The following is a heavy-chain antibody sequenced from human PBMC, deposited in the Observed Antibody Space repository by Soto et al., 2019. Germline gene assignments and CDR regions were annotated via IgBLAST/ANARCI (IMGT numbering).Heavy chain of an antibody. CDR2: IYYSGST. Sequence: SETLPLTCTVSGGSINSSSYYWGWIRQPPGKGLEWIGSIYYSGSTYYNPSLKSRVTISVDTSKNQFSLTLSSVTAADTAVYYCARHPVWEYAIRSAFDIWGQGTMVTVSS. CDR1: GGSINSSSYY. V-gene: IGHV4-39*01. CDR3: ARHPVWEYAIRSAFDI. D-gene: IGHD2-8*01. J-gene: IGHJ3*02.